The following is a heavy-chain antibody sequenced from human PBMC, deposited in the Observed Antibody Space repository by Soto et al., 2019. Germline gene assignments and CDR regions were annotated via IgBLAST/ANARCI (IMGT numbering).Heavy chain of an antibody. J-gene: IGHJ4*02. CDR1: GDTFTSYY. CDR3: ARVYCSGGGCYGIDY. Sequence: QAQLVQSGAEVKKPGALVKISCKASGDTFTSYYMHWVRQAPGQGLEWMGIINPSGDTSYAQKFQGRVTMTRDTSPSTVYMELSSLRSEDTAVSYCARVYCSGGGCYGIDYWGQGTLVTVSS. CDR2: INPSGDT. V-gene: IGHV1-46*01. D-gene: IGHD2-15*01.